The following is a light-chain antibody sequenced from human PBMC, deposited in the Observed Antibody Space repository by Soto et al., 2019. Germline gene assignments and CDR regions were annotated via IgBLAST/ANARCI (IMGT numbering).Light chain of an antibody. CDR1: QSIDTW. CDR2: DAS. CDR3: QEYNSYSPST. J-gene: IGKJ2*01. Sequence: DIQMTQSPSTLSASVGDRVSITCRASQSIDTWLAWYRQKPGKAPKLLVYDASSLESGVPSRFSGSGSGTEFTLTINNLQPDDIATYYCQEYNSYSPSTFGQGTKLQIK. V-gene: IGKV1-5*01.